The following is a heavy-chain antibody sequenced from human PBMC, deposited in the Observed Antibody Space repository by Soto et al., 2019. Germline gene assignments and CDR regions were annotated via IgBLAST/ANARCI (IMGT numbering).Heavy chain of an antibody. CDR3: GYSSSSADPSYGMHV. D-gene: IGHD6-6*01. V-gene: IGHV1-18*04. CDR2: ISAYNGNT. J-gene: IGHJ6*02. CDR1: GDTFTSYG. Sequence: ASVKVSCKACGDTFTSYGISWVRQAPGQGLEWMGWISAYNGNTNYAQKLQGRVTMTTDTSTSTAYMELRSLRSEDTAVYYCGYSSSSADPSYGMHVWGQATTVTLSS.